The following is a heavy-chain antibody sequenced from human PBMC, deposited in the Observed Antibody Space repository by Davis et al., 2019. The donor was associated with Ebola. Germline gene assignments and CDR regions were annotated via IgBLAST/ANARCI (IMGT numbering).Heavy chain of an antibody. J-gene: IGHJ4*02. D-gene: IGHD3-10*01. Sequence: PGGSLRLSCAASGFSFTTYGLHWVRQAPGKGLEWVAVLWNDGTNNYYADSVKGRFTLSRDNSRNTVYMQMNRLRAEDSAVHYCARADGFLERDYFGLWGQGTLVTVSS. CDR1: GFSFTTYG. CDR3: ARADGFLERDYFGL. CDR2: LWNDGTNN. V-gene: IGHV3-33*01.